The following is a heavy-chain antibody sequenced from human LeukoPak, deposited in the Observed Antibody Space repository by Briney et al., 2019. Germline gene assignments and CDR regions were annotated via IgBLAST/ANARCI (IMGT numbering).Heavy chain of an antibody. CDR2: IKQDGSEG. J-gene: IGHJ4*02. CDR1: GFTFSSYW. V-gene: IGHV3-7*01. CDR3: ARDWRATVTTEFDY. D-gene: IGHD4-11*01. Sequence: HAGGSLRLSCAASGFTFSSYWMSWVRQAPGKGLEWVANIKQDGSEGYYVDSEKGRFTISRDNAKNSLYLQMNSLRAEDTAVYYCARDWRATVTTEFDYWGQGTLVTVSS.